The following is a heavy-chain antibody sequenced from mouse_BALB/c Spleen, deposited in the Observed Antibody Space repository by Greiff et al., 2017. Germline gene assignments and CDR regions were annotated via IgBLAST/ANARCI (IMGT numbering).Heavy chain of an antibody. V-gene: IGHV1-4*02. CDR3: ARSGYGPAY. CDR1: GYTFTSYT. Sequence: VKLMESAAELARPGASVKMSCKASGYTFTSYTMHWVKQRPGQGLEWIGYINPSSGYTEYNQKFKDKTTLTADKSSSTAYMQLSSLTSEDSAVYYCARSGYGPAYWGQGTLVTVSA. CDR2: INPSSGYT. J-gene: IGHJ3*01. D-gene: IGHD1-1*02.